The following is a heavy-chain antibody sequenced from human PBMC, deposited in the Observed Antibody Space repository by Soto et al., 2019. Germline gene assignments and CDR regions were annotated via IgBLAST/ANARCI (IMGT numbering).Heavy chain of an antibody. J-gene: IGHJ6*02. V-gene: IGHV1-69*13. CDR1: GGTFSSYA. CDR2: IIPIFGTA. D-gene: IGHD6-13*01. CDR3: ARDSIAAAGMYYYYYGMDV. Sequence: SVKVSCTASGGTFSSYAISWVRQAPGQGLEWMGGIIPIFGTANYAQKFQGRVTITADESTSTAYMELSSLRSEDTAVYYCARDSIAAAGMYYYYYGMDVWGQGTTVTVSS.